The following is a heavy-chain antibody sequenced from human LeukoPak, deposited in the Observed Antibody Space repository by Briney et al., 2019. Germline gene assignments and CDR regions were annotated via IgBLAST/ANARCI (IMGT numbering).Heavy chain of an antibody. CDR2: IYTSGST. J-gene: IGHJ6*04. V-gene: IGHV4-61*05. CDR1: GGSISSSSYY. CDR3: ARVSVGEVDFWSGSYATHREMDV. D-gene: IGHD3-3*01. Sequence: SETLSLTCTVSGGSISSSSYYWGWIRQPPGKGLEWIGYIYTSGSTNYNPSLKSRVTISVDTSKNQFSLKLSSVTAADTAVYYCARVSVGEVDFWSGSYATHREMDVWGKGTTVTVSS.